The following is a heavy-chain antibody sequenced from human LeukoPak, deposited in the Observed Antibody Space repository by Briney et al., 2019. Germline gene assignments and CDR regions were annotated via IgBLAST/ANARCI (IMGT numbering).Heavy chain of an antibody. D-gene: IGHD3-16*02. Sequence: SETLSLTCAVYGGSFSGYYWSWIRQPPGKGLEWIGEINHSGSTNYNPPLKSRVTISVDTSKNQFSLKLSSVTAADTAVYYCARGGDYVWGSYRYWGQGTLVTVSS. CDR2: INHSGST. J-gene: IGHJ4*02. CDR3: ARGGDYVWGSYRY. V-gene: IGHV4-34*01. CDR1: GGSFSGYY.